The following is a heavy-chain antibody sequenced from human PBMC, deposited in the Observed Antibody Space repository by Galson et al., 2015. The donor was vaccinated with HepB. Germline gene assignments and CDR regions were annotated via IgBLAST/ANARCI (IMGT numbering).Heavy chain of an antibody. CDR3: APKVATISDYYYGMDV. CDR2: FDPEDGET. D-gene: IGHD5-12*01. CDR1: GYTLTELS. J-gene: IGHJ6*02. Sequence: SVKVSCKVSGYTLTELSMHWVRQAPGKGLEWMGGFDPEDGETIYAQKFQGRVTMTEDTSTDTAYMELSSLRSEDTAVYYCAPKVATISDYYYGMDVWGQGTTVTVSS. V-gene: IGHV1-24*01.